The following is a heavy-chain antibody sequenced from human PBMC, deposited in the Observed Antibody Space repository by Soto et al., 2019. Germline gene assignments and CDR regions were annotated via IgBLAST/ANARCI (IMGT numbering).Heavy chain of an antibody. J-gene: IGHJ4*02. CDR1: GFTFSSYG. CDR3: ARDFGPGIPAAGTIDY. Sequence: GGSLRLSCAASGFTFSSYGMHWVRQAPGKGLEWVAVIRYDGSNKYYADSVKGRFTISRDNSKNTLYLQMNSLRAEDTAVYYCARDFGPGIPAAGTIDYWGQGTLGTVSS. D-gene: IGHD6-13*01. V-gene: IGHV3-33*01. CDR2: IRYDGSNK.